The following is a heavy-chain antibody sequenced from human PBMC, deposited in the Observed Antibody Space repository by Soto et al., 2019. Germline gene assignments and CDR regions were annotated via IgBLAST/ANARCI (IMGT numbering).Heavy chain of an antibody. CDR2: IYHSGST. D-gene: IGHD6-19*01. Sequence: PSETLSLTCAVSGGSISSSNWWSWVRQPPGKGLEWIGEIYHSGSTNYNPSLKSRVTISVDKSKNQFSLKLSSVTAADTAVYYCARDWRSGHSSPLYYYYGMDVWGQGTTVTVSS. CDR1: GGSISSSNW. V-gene: IGHV4-4*02. CDR3: ARDWRSGHSSPLYYYYGMDV. J-gene: IGHJ6*02.